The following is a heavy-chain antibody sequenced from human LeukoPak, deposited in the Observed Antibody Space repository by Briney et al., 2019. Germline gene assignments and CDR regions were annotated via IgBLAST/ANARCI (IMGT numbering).Heavy chain of an antibody. Sequence: ASVKVSCKVSGHTLSELAIHWVRQAPGKGPEWMGGFDREDGEAHYAQKFQGRATMTEDTSTDTAYMELRRLRFDDTAVYYCATDLAFGAITFGGEIVSFSMYWGQGSLVTVAS. J-gene: IGHJ1*01. CDR2: FDREDGEA. CDR1: GHTLSELA. CDR3: ATDLAFGAITFGGEIVSFSMY. D-gene: IGHD3-16*02. V-gene: IGHV1-24*01.